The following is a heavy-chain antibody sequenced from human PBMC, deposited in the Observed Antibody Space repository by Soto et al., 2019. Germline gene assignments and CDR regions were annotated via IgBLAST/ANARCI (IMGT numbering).Heavy chain of an antibody. CDR3: ARDKPFSAGY. CDR2: INPSGGGT. D-gene: IGHD3-3*02. Sequence: QVQLVQSGTEVKKPGASVKVSCKASGYTFIDFYIHWVRQAPGQGLEWMGFINPSGGGTTYAQQFQGRLTMTRDTSTSTVYLELISLRSEDTAIYYCARDKPFSAGYWGQGTLVT. J-gene: IGHJ4*02. CDR1: GYTFIDFY. V-gene: IGHV1-46*01.